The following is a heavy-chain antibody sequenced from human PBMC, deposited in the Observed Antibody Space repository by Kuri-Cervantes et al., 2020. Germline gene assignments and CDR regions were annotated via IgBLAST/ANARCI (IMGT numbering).Heavy chain of an antibody. CDR2: INPNSGGT. D-gene: IGHD6-19*01. Sequence: ASVKVSCKASGYTFTGYYMHWVRQAPGQGLEWMGWINPNSGGTNYAQKFQDRVTMTRDTSISTAYMELSRLRSDDTAVYYCARSTSGWNYFDYWGQGTLVTVSS. V-gene: IGHV1-2*02. CDR3: ARSTSGWNYFDY. J-gene: IGHJ4*02. CDR1: GYTFTGYY.